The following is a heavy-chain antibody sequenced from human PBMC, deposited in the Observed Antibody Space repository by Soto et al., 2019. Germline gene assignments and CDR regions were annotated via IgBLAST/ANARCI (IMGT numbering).Heavy chain of an antibody. CDR2: IYHTGTT. CDR1: GGSINSGDYS. D-gene: IGHD3-22*01. CDR3: ARGINYYDSSGDSWFDP. J-gene: IGHJ5*02. Sequence: QLQLQESGSGLVKPSQTLSLTCTVSGGSINSGDYSWTWIRQPPGKGLEWIGYIYHTGTTYYNMSLKGRVTISVDRSKNQFSLKLSSVTAADPAVYYCARGINYYDSSGDSWFDPWGQGTLVTVSS. V-gene: IGHV4-30-2*01.